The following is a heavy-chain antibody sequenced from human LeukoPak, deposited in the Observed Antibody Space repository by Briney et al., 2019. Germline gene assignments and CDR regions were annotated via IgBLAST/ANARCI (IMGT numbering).Heavy chain of an antibody. D-gene: IGHD2-15*01. V-gene: IGHV3-20*04. Sequence: PGGSLRLSCAASGFSFENHGMSWVRQAPGKGLEWVSGINWNGISTTYADSVKGRFTISRDNAKNSLFLLMNSLGAEDTAFYYCARAIEYCSGGSCLLDSWGQGTLVTVSS. CDR2: INWNGIST. CDR1: GFSFENHG. CDR3: ARAIEYCSGGSCLLDS. J-gene: IGHJ4*02.